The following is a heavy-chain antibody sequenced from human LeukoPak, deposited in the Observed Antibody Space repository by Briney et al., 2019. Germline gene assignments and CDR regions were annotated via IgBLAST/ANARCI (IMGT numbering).Heavy chain of an antibody. J-gene: IGHJ4*02. D-gene: IGHD3-22*01. CDR2: LSSSGSAF. V-gene: IGHV3-48*03. Sequence: GGSLRLSCEDSGFTFRSYEMNWVRQAPGKGLEWIAYLSSSGSAFSYADSVKGRFTIARDNAKNSVYLEMNSLRADDTAVYYCAREGYYYDNTGYHRLFDYWGQGTLVAVSS. CDR3: AREGYYYDNTGYHRLFDY. CDR1: GFTFRSYE.